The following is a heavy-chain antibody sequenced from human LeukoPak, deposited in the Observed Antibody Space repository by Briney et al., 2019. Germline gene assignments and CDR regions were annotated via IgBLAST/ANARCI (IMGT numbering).Heavy chain of an antibody. V-gene: IGHV3-11*04. CDR3: TRDEEGASREFDY. CDR1: Y. J-gene: IGHJ4*02. Sequence: YWGWIRQTPGKGLEWVSYISSSGTTTFYADSVEGRFTISRDNAKNTLYLQMNSLRVEDTAVYYCTRDEEGASREFDYWGQGTLVTVSS. D-gene: IGHD1-26*01. CDR2: ISSSGTTT.